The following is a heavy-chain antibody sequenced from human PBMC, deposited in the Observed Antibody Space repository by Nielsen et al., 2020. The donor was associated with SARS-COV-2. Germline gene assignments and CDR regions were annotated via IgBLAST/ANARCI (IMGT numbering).Heavy chain of an antibody. D-gene: IGHD2-2*01. J-gene: IGHJ6*03. CDR3: ARGDLVVVPSPILGLGPFFYYFHLDV. CDR2: VSHSGSI. CDR1: GGSVSSNDW. V-gene: IGHV4-4*02. Sequence: SETLSLTCAVSGGSVSSNDWLTWVRQSPGKGLEWIGEVSHSGSINYNPSLKSRVTLSMDKSKRQFSLRLTSVSAADTAVYFCARGDLVVVPSPILGLGPFFYYFHLDVWGKGTTVIVSS.